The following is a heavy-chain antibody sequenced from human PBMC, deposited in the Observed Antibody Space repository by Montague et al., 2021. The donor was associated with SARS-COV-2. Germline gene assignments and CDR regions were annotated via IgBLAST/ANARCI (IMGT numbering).Heavy chain of an antibody. CDR3: ARLPYFYDSTHAFDI. J-gene: IGHJ3*02. D-gene: IGHD3-22*01. CDR2: IFYSVST. Sequence: SETLSLTCTVSGGSISSSSYYWGWIRQPPGKGLEWIGNIFYSVSTYYNTSLKSRVTISVDTSKNQFSLRLSSVTAADTAVYYCARLPYFYDSTHAFDIWGQGTMVTVSS. CDR1: GGSISSSSYY. V-gene: IGHV4-39*01.